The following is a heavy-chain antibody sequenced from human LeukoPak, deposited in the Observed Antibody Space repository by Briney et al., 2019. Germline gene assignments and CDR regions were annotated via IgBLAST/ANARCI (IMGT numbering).Heavy chain of an antibody. CDR3: ASEYSDYKI. CDR1: GGSISSYY. Sequence: SETLSLTCTVSGGSISSYYWSWIRQPPGKGLEWIGSIYYSGNTNYNPSLKGRVTISVDTSKNQFSLKLSSVTAADTAVYYCASEYSDYKIWGQGTLVTVSS. CDR2: IYYSGNT. V-gene: IGHV4-59*12. J-gene: IGHJ1*01. D-gene: IGHD5-12*01.